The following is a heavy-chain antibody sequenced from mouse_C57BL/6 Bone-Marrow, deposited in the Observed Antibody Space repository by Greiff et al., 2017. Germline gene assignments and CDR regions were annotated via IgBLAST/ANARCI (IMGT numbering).Heavy chain of an antibody. CDR2: ILPGSGST. V-gene: IGHV1-9*01. D-gene: IGHD3-2*02. J-gene: IGHJ4*01. CDR1: GYTFTGYW. Sequence: QVQLQQSGAELMKPGASVKLSCKATGYTFTGYWIEWVKQRPGHGLEWIGEILPGSGSTNYNEKFKGKATFTADTSSNTSYMQLSSLTTEDSAIYDCDRWGTAEATYEALGYWGQGTSVTVAA. CDR3: DRWGTAEATYEALGY.